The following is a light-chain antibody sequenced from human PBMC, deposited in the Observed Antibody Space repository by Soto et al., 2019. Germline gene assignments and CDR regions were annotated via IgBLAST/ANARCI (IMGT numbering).Light chain of an antibody. CDR3: SSYTSSSTYV. Sequence: QSALTQPASVSGSPGQSITISCTGTSSDVGGYNYVSWYQQHSGKAPKLMIYEVSYRPSGVSNRFSGSKSGNTASLTISGLQAEDEADYYCSSYTSSSTYVCGTGTRSP. CDR2: EVS. V-gene: IGLV2-14*01. CDR1: SSDVGGYNY. J-gene: IGLJ1*01.